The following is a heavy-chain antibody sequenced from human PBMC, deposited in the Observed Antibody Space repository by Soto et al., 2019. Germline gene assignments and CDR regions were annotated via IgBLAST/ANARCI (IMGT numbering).Heavy chain of an antibody. V-gene: IGHV3-21*01. CDR1: GFTFSSYS. Sequence: GGSLRLSCAASGFTFSSYSMNWVRQAPGKGLEWVSSISSSSSYIYYADSVKGRFTISRDNAKNSLYLQMNSLRAEDTAVYYCASAYSSGWYPPYYYYYGMDVWGQGTTVTVS. CDR3: ASAYSSGWYPPYYYYYGMDV. J-gene: IGHJ6*02. D-gene: IGHD6-19*01. CDR2: ISSSSSYI.